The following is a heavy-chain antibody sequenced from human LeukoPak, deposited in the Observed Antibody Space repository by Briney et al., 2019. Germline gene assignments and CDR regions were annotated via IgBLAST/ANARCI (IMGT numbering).Heavy chain of an antibody. Sequence: TGGSLRLSCAASGFTFEIYWTRWVRHAPGKGREWVANIRKDGSEKNYVDSVKGRFTISRDNAKNSLYLQMNSLRADDTALYYCARHWEGVESDAFDIWGQGTMVTVSS. CDR2: IRKDGSEK. J-gene: IGHJ3*02. CDR1: GFTFEIYW. CDR3: ARHWEGVESDAFDI. D-gene: IGHD1-26*01. V-gene: IGHV3-7*04.